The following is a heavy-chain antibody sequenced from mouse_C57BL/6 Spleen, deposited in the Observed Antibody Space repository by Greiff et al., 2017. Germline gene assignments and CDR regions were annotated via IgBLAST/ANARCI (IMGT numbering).Heavy chain of an antibody. D-gene: IGHD2-12*01. J-gene: IGHJ3*01. V-gene: IGHV1-42*01. CDR1: GYSFTGYY. Sequence: QLQQSGPELVKPGASVKISCKASGYSFTGYYMNWVKQSPEKSLEWIGEINPSTGGTTYNQKFKAKATLTVDKSSSTAYMQLKSLTSEDSAVYYCARSSYYRGFAYWGQGTLVTVSA. CDR3: ARSSYYRGFAY. CDR2: INPSTGGT.